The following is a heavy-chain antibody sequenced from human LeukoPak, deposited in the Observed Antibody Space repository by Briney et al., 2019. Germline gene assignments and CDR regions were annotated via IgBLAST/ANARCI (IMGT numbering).Heavy chain of an antibody. V-gene: IGHV1-69*04. CDR1: GGTFSSYA. CDR3: ARDPGTTSSSIDY. D-gene: IGHD6-6*01. Sequence: SVKVSCKASGGTFSSYAISWVRQAPGKGLEWMGRIIPILGIANYAQKFQGRVTITADKSTSTAYMELSSLRSEDTAVYYCARDPGTTSSSIDYWGQGTLVTVSS. J-gene: IGHJ4*02. CDR2: IIPILGIA.